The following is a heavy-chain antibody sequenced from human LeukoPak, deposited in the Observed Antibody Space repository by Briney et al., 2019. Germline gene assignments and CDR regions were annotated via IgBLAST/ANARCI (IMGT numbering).Heavy chain of an antibody. D-gene: IGHD2-15*01. CDR2: IYYSGST. J-gene: IGHJ4*02. Sequence: SETLSLTCTVSGGSISSYYWGWIRQPPGKGLEWIGSIYYSGSTYYNPSLKSRVTISVDTSKNQFSLKLSSVTAADTAVYYCAREWRIDDPYFDYWGQGTLVTVSS. CDR3: AREWRIDDPYFDY. V-gene: IGHV4-39*02. CDR1: GGSISSYY.